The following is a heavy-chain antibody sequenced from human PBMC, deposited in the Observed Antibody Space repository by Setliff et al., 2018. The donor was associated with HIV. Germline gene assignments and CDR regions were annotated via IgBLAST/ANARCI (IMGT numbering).Heavy chain of an antibody. D-gene: IGHD1-20*01. Sequence: KPGGSLRLSCAVSGFTFNDYYMSWIRQAPGKGLEYISYIGGSGGTDIKYADSVKGRFTISRDTAKNSLYLQMNSLRAEDTAVYYCGREIWYTVFDWGQGTMVTVSS. CDR1: GFTFNDYY. V-gene: IGHV3-11*01. J-gene: IGHJ3*01. CDR2: IGGSGGTDI. CDR3: GREIWYTVFD.